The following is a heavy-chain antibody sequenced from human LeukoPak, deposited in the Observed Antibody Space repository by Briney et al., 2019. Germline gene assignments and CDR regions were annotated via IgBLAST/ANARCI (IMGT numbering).Heavy chain of an antibody. Sequence: ASVKVSCEASGYTFTGYYMHWVRQAPGQGLEWMGWINPNSGGTNYAQKFQGRVTMTRDTSISTAYMELSSLISDDTAVYYCARVGSSWSTLDYWGQGTLVTVSS. CDR1: GYTFTGYY. D-gene: IGHD6-13*01. J-gene: IGHJ4*02. V-gene: IGHV1-2*02. CDR3: ARVGSSWSTLDY. CDR2: INPNSGGT.